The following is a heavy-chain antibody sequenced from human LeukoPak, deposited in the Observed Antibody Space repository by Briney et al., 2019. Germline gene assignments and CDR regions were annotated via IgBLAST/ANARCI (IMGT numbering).Heavy chain of an antibody. D-gene: IGHD7-27*01. J-gene: IGHJ4*02. CDR2: INSDGSST. CDR1: GFTFSGYW. CDR3: ARHLGTYSDH. V-gene: IGHV3-74*01. Sequence: GGFLRLSCAASGFTFSGYWMYWVRQAPGKGLVWVSLINSDGSSTNYADSVKGRFTISRDNAKNTLYLQVNSLRADDTAVYYCARHLGTYSDHWGQGTLVTVSS.